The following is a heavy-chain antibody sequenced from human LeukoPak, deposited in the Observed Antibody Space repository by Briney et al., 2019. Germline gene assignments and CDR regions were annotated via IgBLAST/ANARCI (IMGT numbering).Heavy chain of an antibody. Sequence: GGSLRLSCAASGFTFSSYEMNWVRQAPGKGLEWIGRIKTTADGGTTDYVAPVKGRFTISRDDSKNTVYLQMNNLKTEDTAVYYCTTRSWIQLLLGSDYWGQGTLVTVSS. CDR2: IKTTADGGTT. D-gene: IGHD5-18*01. CDR1: GFTFSSYE. J-gene: IGHJ4*02. CDR3: TTRSWIQLLLGSDY. V-gene: IGHV3-15*01.